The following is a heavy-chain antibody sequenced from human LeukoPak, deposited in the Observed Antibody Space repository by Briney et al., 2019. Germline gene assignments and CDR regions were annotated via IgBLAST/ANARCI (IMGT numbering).Heavy chain of an antibody. CDR1: GFTFSSYW. CDR3: VRDVRFVVFDS. D-gene: IGHD2-21*01. V-gene: IGHV3-74*01. CDR2: IKSDGTIT. J-gene: IGHJ3*02. Sequence: GGSLRLSCAASGFTFSSYWMHWVRQAPGRGLGWVSRIKSDGTITTYADSVKGRFTISRDNAKNTLYLQMNSLRDEDTAVYFCVRDVRFVVFDSWGQGTMVTVSS.